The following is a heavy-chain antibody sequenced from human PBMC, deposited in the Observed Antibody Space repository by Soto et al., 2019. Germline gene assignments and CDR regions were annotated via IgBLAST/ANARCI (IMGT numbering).Heavy chain of an antibody. CDR2: INPNSGGT. J-gene: IGHJ4*02. CDR3: ASAALAELRYFDWGLDY. V-gene: IGHV1-2*04. Sequence: ASVKVSCKASGYTFTGYYMHWVRQAPGQGLEWMGWINPNSGGTNYAQKFQGWVTMTRDTSTSTAYMELRRLRSDDTAVYYCASAALAELRYFDWGLDYWGQGTLVTVSS. CDR1: GYTFTGYY. D-gene: IGHD3-9*01.